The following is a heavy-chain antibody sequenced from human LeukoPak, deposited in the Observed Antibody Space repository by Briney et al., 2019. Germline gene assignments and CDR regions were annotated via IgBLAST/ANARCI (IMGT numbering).Heavy chain of an antibody. D-gene: IGHD3-22*01. V-gene: IGHV4-39*01. Sequence: SETLSLTCTVSGGSISSSSYYWGWIRQPPGKGLEWIGSIYYSGSTYYNPSLKSRVTISVDTSKNQFSLKLSSVTAADTAVYYCSVWSDYYDSSGFDYWGQGTLVTVSS. CDR1: GGSISSSSYY. J-gene: IGHJ4*02. CDR3: SVWSDYYDSSGFDY. CDR2: IYYSGST.